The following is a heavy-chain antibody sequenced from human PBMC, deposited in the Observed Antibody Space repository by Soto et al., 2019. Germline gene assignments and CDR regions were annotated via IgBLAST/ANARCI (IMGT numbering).Heavy chain of an antibody. CDR3: ARDGSMQQLVYYFDY. CDR2: ISAYNGNT. Sequence: QVQLVQSGAEVKKPGASVKVSCKASGYTFTSYGISWVRQAPGQGIEWMGWISAYNGNTNYAQKLQGRVTLTTDTSTSTAYMELRSLRSDDTAVYYCARDGSMQQLVYYFDYWGQGTLVTVSS. D-gene: IGHD6-13*01. V-gene: IGHV1-18*01. CDR1: GYTFTSYG. J-gene: IGHJ4*02.